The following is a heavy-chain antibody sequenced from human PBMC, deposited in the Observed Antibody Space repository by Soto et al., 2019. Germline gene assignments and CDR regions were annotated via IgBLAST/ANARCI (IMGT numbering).Heavy chain of an antibody. Sequence: ASLKRYCKASGYTFTGYYMHWVRQDPGQGLEWMGWINPNSGGTNYAQKFQGRVTMTRDTSISTAYMELSRLRSDDTAVYYCARARIRGYSGYDRPDPYYYYYGMDVWGQGTTVTVSS. CDR2: INPNSGGT. CDR3: ARARIRGYSGYDRPDPYYYYYGMDV. V-gene: IGHV1-2*02. J-gene: IGHJ6*02. CDR1: GYTFTGYY. D-gene: IGHD5-12*01.